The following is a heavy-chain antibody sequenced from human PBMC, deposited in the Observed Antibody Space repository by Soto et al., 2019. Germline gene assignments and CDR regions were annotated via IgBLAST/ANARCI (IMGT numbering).Heavy chain of an antibody. V-gene: IGHV4-59*08. CDR1: GDSISTYY. D-gene: IGHD6-19*01. CDR2: RYYSGST. J-gene: IGHJ4*02. CDR3: AIGDGWYYFDY. Sequence: PSETLSLTCTFSVSGDSISTYYWSWIRQPPGKGLEWIGYRYYSGSTSYNPSLESRVTISVDTSKNQFSLKLDSVTAADTAVYYCAIGDGWYYFDYWGQGALVTVSS.